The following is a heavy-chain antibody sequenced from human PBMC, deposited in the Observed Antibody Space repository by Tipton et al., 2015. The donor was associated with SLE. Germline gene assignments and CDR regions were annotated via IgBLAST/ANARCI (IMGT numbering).Heavy chain of an antibody. CDR3: ARGISDAFDI. D-gene: IGHD2-15*01. V-gene: IGHV4-61*01. CDR1: GGSISSGSYY. CDR2: INHSGST. Sequence: TLSLTCTVSGGSISSGSYYWSWIRQPPGKGLEWIGEINHSGSTNYNPSLKSRVTISVDTSKNQFSLKLSSVTAADTAVYYCARGISDAFDIWGQGTMVTVSS. J-gene: IGHJ3*02.